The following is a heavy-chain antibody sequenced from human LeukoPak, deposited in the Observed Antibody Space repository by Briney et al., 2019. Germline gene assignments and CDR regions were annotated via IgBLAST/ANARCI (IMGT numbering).Heavy chain of an antibody. V-gene: IGHV3-7*01. Sequence: PGGSLRLSCAASEFTFSNYWMSWFRQAPGKGLEWLANIKRDGSEKYYVDSVKGRFTISRDNDKNTLYLQMNSLRVEDTADYYCAREHATSSSSDYWGQGTLVTVSS. CDR3: AREHATSSSSDY. CDR1: EFTFSNYW. D-gene: IGHD2-2*01. J-gene: IGHJ4*02. CDR2: IKRDGSEK.